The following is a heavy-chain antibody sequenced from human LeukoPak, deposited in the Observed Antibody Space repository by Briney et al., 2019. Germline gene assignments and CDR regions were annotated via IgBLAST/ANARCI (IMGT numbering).Heavy chain of an antibody. CDR2: IYSGGST. J-gene: IGHJ4*02. CDR1: GFTVSSNY. V-gene: IGHV3-53*01. Sequence: PGGSRRLSCAASGFTVSSNYMSWVRQAPGKGLGWGSVIYSGGSTYYADSVKGRFTISRDNSKNTLYLQMNSLRAEDTAVYYCAKDVGSYGLYYFDHWGQGSLVTVSS. CDR3: AKDVGSYGLYYFDH. D-gene: IGHD5-18*01.